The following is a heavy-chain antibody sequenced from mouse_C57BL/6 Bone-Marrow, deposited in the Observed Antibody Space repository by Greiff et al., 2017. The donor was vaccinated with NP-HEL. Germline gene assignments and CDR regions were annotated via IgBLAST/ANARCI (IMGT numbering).Heavy chain of an antibody. D-gene: IGHD1-1*01. Sequence: QVQLQQSGAELARPGASVKLSCKASGYTFTSSGISWVKQRTGQGLEWIGEIYPRSGNTYYNEKFKGKATLTADKSSSTAYMELRSLTSEDSAVYFCARRPPFYYGSDYWGQGTTLTVSS. CDR1: GYTFTSSG. CDR3: ARRPPFYYGSDY. CDR2: IYPRSGNT. J-gene: IGHJ2*01. V-gene: IGHV1-81*01.